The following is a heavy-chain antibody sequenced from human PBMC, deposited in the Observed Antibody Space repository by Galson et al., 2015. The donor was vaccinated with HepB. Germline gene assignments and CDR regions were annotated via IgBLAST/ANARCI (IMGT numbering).Heavy chain of an antibody. CDR2: ISWNSGYI. CDR3: AKVASSWYRGAFDI. D-gene: IGHD6-13*01. J-gene: IGHJ3*02. CDR1: GFTFDDYA. V-gene: IGHV3-9*01. Sequence: SLRLSCAASGFTFDDYAMHWVRQAPGKGLEWVSGISWNSGYIGYADSVKGRFTISRDNAKNSLDLQMNSLRAEDTALYYCAKVASSWYRGAFDIWGQGTKVTVSS.